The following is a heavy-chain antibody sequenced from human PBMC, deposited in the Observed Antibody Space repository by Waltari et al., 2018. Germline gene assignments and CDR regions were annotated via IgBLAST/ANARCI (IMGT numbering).Heavy chain of an antibody. Sequence: EVQLVESGGGVVKPGGSLRLSCAASGFTFGSYSRNWIRQAPGKGREGVECLTSSSPSSDIDYAASVKGRFTISSDNANTSTYLQMNSLRAEDTAVYYCGRGGSTGYSSGWYVGYYYYYGMDVWGQGTTVTVSS. D-gene: IGHD6-19*01. V-gene: IGHV3-21*01. CDR2: SSSPSSDI. CDR1: GFTFGSYS. J-gene: IGHJ6*02. CDR3: GRGGSTGYSSGWYVGYYYYYGMDV.